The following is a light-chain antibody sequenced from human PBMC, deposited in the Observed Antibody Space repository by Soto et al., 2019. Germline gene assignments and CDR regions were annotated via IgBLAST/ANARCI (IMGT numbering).Light chain of an antibody. CDR3: QQCNNWPLT. J-gene: IGKJ4*01. CDR2: DAS. V-gene: IGKV3-11*01. Sequence: EIVLTQSPGTLSLSPGERATVSCRASQTVRSLLAWYQQKPGQAPRLLIYDASNRATGIPARFSGSGSGTDVTLTISSLETEDFAVYYCQQCNNWPLTFGGGTKVEIK. CDR1: QTVRSL.